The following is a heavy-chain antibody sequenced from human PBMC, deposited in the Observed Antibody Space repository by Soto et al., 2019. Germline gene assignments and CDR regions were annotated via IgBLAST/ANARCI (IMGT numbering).Heavy chain of an antibody. V-gene: IGHV3-64*01. CDR2: ISSNGGST. CDR3: ARDWDYGDCAWYFDL. Sequence: EVQLVESGGGLVQPGGSLRLSCAASGFTFSSYAMHWVRQAPGKGLEYVSAISSNGGSTYYANSVKGRFTISRDNSKNRLDLQMGRLRAEDLAVYYCARDWDYGDCAWYFDLWGRGTLVTVSS. J-gene: IGHJ2*01. CDR1: GFTFSSYA. D-gene: IGHD4-17*01.